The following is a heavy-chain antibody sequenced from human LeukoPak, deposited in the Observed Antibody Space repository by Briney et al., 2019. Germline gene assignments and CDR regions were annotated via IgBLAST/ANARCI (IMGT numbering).Heavy chain of an antibody. CDR2: INHSGST. CDR3: ARERIVVVVAATRRGHFDY. V-gene: IGHV4-39*07. D-gene: IGHD2-15*01. Sequence: SETLSLTCTVSNGSIITSSYYWGWIRQPPGRGLEWIGEINHSGSTNYNPSLKSRVTISVDTSKNQFSLKLSSVTAADTAVYYCARERIVVVVAATRRGHFDYWGQGTLVTVSS. J-gene: IGHJ4*02. CDR1: NGSIITSSYY.